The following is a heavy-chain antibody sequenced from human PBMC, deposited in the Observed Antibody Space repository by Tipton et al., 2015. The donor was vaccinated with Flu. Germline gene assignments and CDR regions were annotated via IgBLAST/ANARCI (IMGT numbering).Heavy chain of an antibody. CDR3: ARTDYGGNPIWFDP. CDR1: GDSFNSGDYY. Sequence: TLSLTCTVSGDSFNSGDYYWSWIRQHPGKGLEWIGYILYSGSTNYSPSLKSRVTISLDTSKNQFSLKLSSVTAAAPAVYSCARTDYGGNPIWFDPWGQGTLVTVSS. J-gene: IGHJ5*02. V-gene: IGHV4-31*03. CDR2: ILYSGST. D-gene: IGHD4-23*01.